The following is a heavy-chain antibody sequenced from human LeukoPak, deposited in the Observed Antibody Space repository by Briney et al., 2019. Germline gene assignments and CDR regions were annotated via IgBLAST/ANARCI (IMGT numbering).Heavy chain of an antibody. Sequence: ASVKVSCTASGYTFTINYIHWVRQAPGQGLEWMGMIYPRDGSTSYAQKFQGRVTVTRDTSTSTVHMELRSLRSDDTAVYYCARDSGSGWPFFFDYWGQGTLVTVSS. CDR1: GYTFTINY. CDR3: ARDSGSGWPFFFDY. V-gene: IGHV1-46*01. CDR2: IYPRDGST. J-gene: IGHJ4*02. D-gene: IGHD6-19*01.